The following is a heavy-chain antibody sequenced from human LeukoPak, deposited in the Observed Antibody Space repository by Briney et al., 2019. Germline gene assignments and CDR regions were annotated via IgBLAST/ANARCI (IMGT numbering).Heavy chain of an antibody. V-gene: IGHV3-53*01. J-gene: IGHJ4*02. CDR3: ARDREWFGEPPHFDY. CDR1: GFTVSSNY. CDR2: IYSGGST. D-gene: IGHD3-10*01. Sequence: GGSLRLSCAASGFTVSSNYMSWVRQAPGKGLEWVSAIYSGGSTYYADSVKGRFTISRDNSKNTLYLQMNSLRAEDTAVYYCARDREWFGEPPHFDYWGQGTLVTVSS.